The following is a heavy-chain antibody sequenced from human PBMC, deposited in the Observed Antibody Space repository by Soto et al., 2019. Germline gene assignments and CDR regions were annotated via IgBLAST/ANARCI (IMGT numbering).Heavy chain of an antibody. Sequence: SETLSLTCTVSGGSISSSNYYWGWIRQPPGKGLEWIGSMYYSGTTYYNPSLKSRVTISLDTSKNQFSLNLSSVTAADTAVYYRARHRYNYGYFDWFDHWGQGTLVTVSS. V-gene: IGHV4-39*01. CDR3: ARHRYNYGYFDWFDH. CDR1: GGSISSSNYY. D-gene: IGHD5-18*01. J-gene: IGHJ5*02. CDR2: MYYSGTT.